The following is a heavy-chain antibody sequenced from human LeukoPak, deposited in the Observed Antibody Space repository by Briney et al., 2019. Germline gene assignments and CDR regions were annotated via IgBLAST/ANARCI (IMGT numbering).Heavy chain of an antibody. CDR3: ARHLGADTGY. CDR1: GCSLSRGYY. Sequence: SETLSLTCVVSGCSLSRGYYWGWIRQPPGKGLGWIGGIYHSGTTYYNPSLKSRVTISVDTSKNQFSLKLTSVTAADTAVYYCARHLGADTGYWGQGTLVTVSS. J-gene: IGHJ4*02. CDR2: IYHSGTT. D-gene: IGHD3-10*01. V-gene: IGHV4-38-2*01.